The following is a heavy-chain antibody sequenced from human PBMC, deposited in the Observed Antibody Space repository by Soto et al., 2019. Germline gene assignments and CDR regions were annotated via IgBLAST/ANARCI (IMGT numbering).Heavy chain of an antibody. Sequence: SETLYLTCAVSGASVSSTYWWSWVRQPPGKGPEWIGEINHRGSANYNPSLRSRVTMSVDISKSQFSLRLTSVTAADTAVYYCARYNAASGTYYFDYWGQGALVTVS. V-gene: IGHV4-4*02. CDR2: INHRGSA. CDR1: GASVSSTYW. D-gene: IGHD6-13*01. CDR3: ARYNAASGTYYFDY. J-gene: IGHJ4*02.